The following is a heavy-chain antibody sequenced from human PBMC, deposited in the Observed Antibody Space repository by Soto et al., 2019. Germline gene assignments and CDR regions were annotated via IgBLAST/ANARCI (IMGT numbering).Heavy chain of an antibody. Sequence: PSETLSLTCTVSAGSINSGGYYWTWIRHHPEKGLEWLGNIDHIGTTYYNPSLRSRLSMSLDTSQNHFSLQVTSMTAADTAVYSCVRGRGARYQNYYDLWGQGSRVPVXS. CDR2: IDHIGTT. V-gene: IGHV4-31*03. D-gene: IGHD1-20*01. J-gene: IGHJ4*02. CDR3: VRGRGARYQNYYDL. CDR1: AGSINSGGYY.